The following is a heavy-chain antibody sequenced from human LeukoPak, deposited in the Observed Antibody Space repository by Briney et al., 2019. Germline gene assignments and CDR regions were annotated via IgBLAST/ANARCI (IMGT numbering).Heavy chain of an antibody. CDR1: GGAFSSYA. D-gene: IGHD6-6*01. CDR3: ARRTYSSSSSIFDY. J-gene: IGHJ4*02. CDR2: IIPIFGTA. V-gene: IGHV1-69*06. Sequence: GASVKVSCKASGGAFSSYAISWVRQAPGQGLEWMGGIIPIFGTANYAQKFQGRVTITADKSTSTAYMELRSLRSDDTAVYYCARRTYSSSSSIFDYWGQGTLVTVSS.